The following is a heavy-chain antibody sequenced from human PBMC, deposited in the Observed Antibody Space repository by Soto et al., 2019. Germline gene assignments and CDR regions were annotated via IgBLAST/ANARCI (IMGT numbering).Heavy chain of an antibody. J-gene: IGHJ4*02. Sequence: QVQLQESGPGLVKPSGTLSLTCAVSGVSISSHDWWTWVRQPPGKGLEWIGESHQSGNTNYNSSPETRVTISVDTSKNQFSLKLTSVTVADTAVYYCATRDSSRFYWGQGTLVTVSS. V-gene: IGHV4-4*02. CDR2: SHQSGNT. D-gene: IGHD6-13*01. CDR1: GVSISSHDW. CDR3: ATRDSSRFY.